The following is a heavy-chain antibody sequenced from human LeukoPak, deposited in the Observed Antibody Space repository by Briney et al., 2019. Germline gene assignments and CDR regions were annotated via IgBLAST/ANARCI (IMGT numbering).Heavy chain of an antibody. Sequence: SETLSLTCTVSGGSLSSGDYYWSWIRQPPGKGLEWIGYIYYSGSTYYNPSLKSRVTISVDTSKNQFSLKLSSVTAADTAVYYCARIVGATIDYWGQGTLVTVSS. CDR2: IYYSGST. CDR1: GGSLSSGDYY. J-gene: IGHJ4*02. V-gene: IGHV4-30-4*01. D-gene: IGHD1-26*01. CDR3: ARIVGATIDY.